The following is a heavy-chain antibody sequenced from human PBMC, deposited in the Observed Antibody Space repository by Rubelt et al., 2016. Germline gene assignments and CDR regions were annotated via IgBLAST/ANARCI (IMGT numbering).Heavy chain of an antibody. J-gene: IGHJ6*02. CDR2: MNPNSGNT. V-gene: IGHV1-8*01. CDR3: ARLSITIFGVVVYYYGMDV. Sequence: QVQLVQSGAEVKKPGVSVKVSCKASGYTFTSYDINWVRQATGQGLEWMGWMNPNSGNTGYAQKFQGRVTMTRNTSISTAYMELSSLRSEDTAVYYCARLSITIFGVVVYYYGMDVWGQGTTVTVSS. CDR1: GYTFTSYD. D-gene: IGHD3-3*01.